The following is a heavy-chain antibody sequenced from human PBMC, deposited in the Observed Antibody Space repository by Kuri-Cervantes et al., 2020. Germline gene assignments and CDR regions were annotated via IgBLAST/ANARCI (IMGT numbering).Heavy chain of an antibody. CDR1: GFTFSTHG. CDR2: ISYDGSNE. V-gene: IGHV3-30*03. CDR3: ARALYGSGSQFDY. Sequence: GESLKISCAASGFTFSTHGMHWVRQAPGKGLEWVAVISYDGSNEYYADSVKGRFTISRDNAKNSLYLQMNSLRAEDTAVYYCARALYGSGSQFDYWGQGTLVTVSS. D-gene: IGHD3-10*01. J-gene: IGHJ4*02.